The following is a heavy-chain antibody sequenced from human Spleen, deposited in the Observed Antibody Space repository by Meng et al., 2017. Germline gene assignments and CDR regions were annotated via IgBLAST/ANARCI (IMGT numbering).Heavy chain of an antibody. D-gene: IGHD3-16*02. V-gene: IGHV1-69*13. CDR2: IIPIFGTA. Sequence: SVKVSCKASGGTFSSYAISWVRQAPGQGLEWMGGIIPIFGTANYAQKFQGRVTITADESTSTAYMELSSLRSEDTAVYYCARDHDGHFVNLDYWGPGSLVTVSS. CDR3: ARDHDGHFVNLDY. J-gene: IGHJ4*02. CDR1: GGTFSSYA.